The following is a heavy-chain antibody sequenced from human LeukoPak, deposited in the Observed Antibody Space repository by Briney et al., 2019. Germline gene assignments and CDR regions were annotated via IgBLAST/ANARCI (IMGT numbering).Heavy chain of an antibody. D-gene: IGHD3-3*01. Sequence: PGGSLRLSCPASAFTFSSYGMHWVRQAPGKGLEWVAFIRYDGSNKYYADSVKGRFTISRDKSNNTLYLQMNSLRAEDTAVYYCAKEKTYYDFWSQDYYFDYWGQGTLVTVSS. J-gene: IGHJ4*02. V-gene: IGHV3-30*02. CDR2: IRYDGSNK. CDR1: AFTFSSYG. CDR3: AKEKTYYDFWSQDYYFDY.